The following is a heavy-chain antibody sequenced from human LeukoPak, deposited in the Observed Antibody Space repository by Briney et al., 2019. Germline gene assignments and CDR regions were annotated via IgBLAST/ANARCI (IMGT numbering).Heavy chain of an antibody. CDR2: INHSGST. CDR1: GGSFSGYY. D-gene: IGHD3-22*01. CDR3: ARAPYYYDSSGYPYYFDY. Sequence: SETLSLTCAVYGGSFSGYYWSWIRQPPGKGLEWIGEINHSGSTNYNPSLKSRVTISVDTSKNQFSLKLSSVTAADTAVYYCARAPYYYDSSGYPYYFDYWGQGTLVTVSS. V-gene: IGHV4-34*01. J-gene: IGHJ4*02.